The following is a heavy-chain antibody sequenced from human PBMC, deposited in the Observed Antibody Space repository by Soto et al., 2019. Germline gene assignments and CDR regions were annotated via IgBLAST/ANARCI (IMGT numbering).Heavy chain of an antibody. D-gene: IGHD4-17*01. Sequence: EVQLLESGGGLVQPGGSLRLSCAASGFTFSSYAMSWVRQAPGKGLEWVSGIGGRAINIYYADSVKGRFTISRDNSKNTLYLQTISLKTDDTAVYYCVRYTVTTPSAYWGQGTLVTVSS. CDR1: GFTFSSYA. V-gene: IGHV3-23*01. CDR2: IGGRAINI. CDR3: VRYTVTTPSAY. J-gene: IGHJ4*02.